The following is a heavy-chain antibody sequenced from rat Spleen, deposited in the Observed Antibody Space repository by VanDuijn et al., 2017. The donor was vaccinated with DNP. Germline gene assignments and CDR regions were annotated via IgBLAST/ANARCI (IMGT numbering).Heavy chain of an antibody. V-gene: IGHV5-22*01. J-gene: IGHJ3*01. CDR3: ARQDGGFTLWFAH. CDR1: GFTFSDYY. CDR2: ISYEGSST. D-gene: IGHD1-11*01. Sequence: EVQLVESGGGLVQPGRSLKLSCAASGFTFSDYYMAWVRQAPKKGLEWVASISYEGSSTYYGDSVKGRFTISRDNEKSTLYLQMNSLRSEDRATFYCARQDGGFTLWFAHWGQGTLVTVSS.